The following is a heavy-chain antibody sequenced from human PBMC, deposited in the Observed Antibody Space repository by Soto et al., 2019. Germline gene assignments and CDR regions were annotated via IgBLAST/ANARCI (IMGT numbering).Heavy chain of an antibody. V-gene: IGHV1-46*03. Sequence: ASVKVSCKASGYTFTSSYMHWVRQAPGQGLEWMGIINPSGGSTSYAQKFQGRVTMTRDTSTSTVYMELSSLRSEDTAVYYCARASGYCSSTSCYVGSPYYYYYMDVWGKGTTVTVSS. D-gene: IGHD2-2*03. CDR1: GYTFTSSY. CDR2: INPSGGST. CDR3: ARASGYCSSTSCYVGSPYYYYYMDV. J-gene: IGHJ6*03.